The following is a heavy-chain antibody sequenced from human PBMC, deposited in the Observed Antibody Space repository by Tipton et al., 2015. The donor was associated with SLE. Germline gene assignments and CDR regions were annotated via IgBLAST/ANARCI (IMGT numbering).Heavy chain of an antibody. CDR2: IYYSGST. J-gene: IGHJ4*02. CDR1: GGSISSGDYY. D-gene: IGHD3-3*01. CDR3: ARGTYYDFWSGYPLGY. V-gene: IGHV4-30-4*01. Sequence: TLSLTCTVSGGSISSGDYYWSCIRQPPGKGLGWIGYIYYSGSTYYNPSLKSRVTISVDTSKNQFSLKLSSVTAADTAVYYWARGTYYDFWSGYPLGYWGQGTLVTVSS.